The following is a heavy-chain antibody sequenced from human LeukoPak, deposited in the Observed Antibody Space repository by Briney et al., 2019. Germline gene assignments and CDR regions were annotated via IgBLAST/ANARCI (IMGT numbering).Heavy chain of an antibody. V-gene: IGHV4-59*01. J-gene: IGHJ5*02. CDR1: GGSISSYY. CDR3: ARGGPYYYGSFWFDP. CDR2: IYYSGST. D-gene: IGHD3-10*01. Sequence: SETLSLTCSVSGGSISSYYWSWIRQPPGKGLEWIGYIYYSGSTNYNPSLKSRVTISVDTSKNQFSLKLSSVTAADTAVYYCARGGPYYYGSFWFDPWGQGTLVTVSS.